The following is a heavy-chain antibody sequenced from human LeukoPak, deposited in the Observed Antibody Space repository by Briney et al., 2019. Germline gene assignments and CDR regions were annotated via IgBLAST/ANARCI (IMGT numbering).Heavy chain of an antibody. D-gene: IGHD4-23*01. J-gene: IGHJ4*02. CDR2: IHYSGIT. CDR3: ARYGGQSEFDY. CDR1: GGSITSSGYY. Sequence: SETLSLTCTVSGGSITSSGYYWGWIRQPPGKGLEWIASIHYSGITYYNPSLKSRVTISVDTSKNQFSLKLSSVTAADTAVYYCARYGGQSEFDYWGQGTLVTVSS. V-gene: IGHV4-39*01.